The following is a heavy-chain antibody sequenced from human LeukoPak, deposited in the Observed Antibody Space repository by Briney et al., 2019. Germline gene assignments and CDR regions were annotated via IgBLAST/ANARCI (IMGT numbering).Heavy chain of an antibody. J-gene: IGHJ5*02. D-gene: IGHD2-2*01. CDR2: IYYRGST. V-gene: IGHV4-39*01. Sequence: PSETLSLTCTVSGGSISSSPYYWGWIRQPPGKGLEWIGTIYYRGSTYSNPSLNSRATISLDTSKNQFSLRLRSVTAADTALYLCARHYLSVGILSTCDPWGQGTLVTVSS. CDR3: ARHYLSVGILSTCDP. CDR1: GGSISSSPYY.